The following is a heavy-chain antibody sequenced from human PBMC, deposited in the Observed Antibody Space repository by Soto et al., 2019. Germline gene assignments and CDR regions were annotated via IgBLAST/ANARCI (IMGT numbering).Heavy chain of an antibody. CDR2: ISNDGSNE. V-gene: IGHV3-30*18. J-gene: IGHJ4*02. D-gene: IGHD3-10*01. Sequence: HPGGSLRLSCAGSGFTFRWFGMNWVRRAPGKGLEWVARISNDGSNEYYVDSVKGRFTISRDNSKNTLYLQMDSLRAEDTAVYYCAKGEVRGIIPSYFDYWGLGTLVTVSS. CDR3: AKGEVRGIIPSYFDY. CDR1: GFTFRWFG.